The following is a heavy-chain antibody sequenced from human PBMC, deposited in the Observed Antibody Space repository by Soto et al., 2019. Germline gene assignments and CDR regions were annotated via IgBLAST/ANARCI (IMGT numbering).Heavy chain of an antibody. CDR3: AKDRGDYDSSGYYSVFDC. V-gene: IGHV3-23*01. Sequence: PGWSLRLSCAASGFTFSTYSMSWVRQAPGKGLEWVSGISGRGGSTYYADSVKGRFTISRDNSKNTLYLQMNSLRAGDTAVYYCAKDRGDYDSSGYYSVFDCWGQGTLVTVSS. CDR1: GFTFSTYS. J-gene: IGHJ4*02. D-gene: IGHD3-22*01. CDR2: ISGRGGST.